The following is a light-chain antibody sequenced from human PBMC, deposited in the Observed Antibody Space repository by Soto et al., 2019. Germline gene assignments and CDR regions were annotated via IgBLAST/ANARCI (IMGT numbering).Light chain of an antibody. J-gene: IGKJ1*01. CDR1: QSISSY. CDR2: AAS. V-gene: IGKV1-39*01. Sequence: DSQRTQYPSTLSASVGDRVTITCRASQSISSYLNWYQQKPGNAPKLLIYAASSLQSGVPSRFSGSGSGTDFTLTISRLEPEDFAVYYCQQYGSSPWTFGQGTKVDIK. CDR3: QQYGSSPWT.